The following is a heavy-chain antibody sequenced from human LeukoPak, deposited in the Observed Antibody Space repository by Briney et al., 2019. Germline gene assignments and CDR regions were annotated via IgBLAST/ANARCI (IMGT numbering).Heavy chain of an antibody. Sequence: ASVKVSCKASGYTFTGYYMHWVRQAPGQGLEWMGWINPNSGGTNFAQKFQGRVTMTRDTSISTAYMELSRLRSDDTAVYYCARVYGYCSSTSCYDAFDIWGQGTMVTVSS. V-gene: IGHV1-2*02. CDR3: ARVYGYCSSTSCYDAFDI. CDR2: INPNSGGT. CDR1: GYTFTGYY. D-gene: IGHD2-2*01. J-gene: IGHJ3*02.